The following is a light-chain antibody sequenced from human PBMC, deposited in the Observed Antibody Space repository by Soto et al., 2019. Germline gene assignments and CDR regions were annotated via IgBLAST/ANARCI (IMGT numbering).Light chain of an antibody. CDR3: CSYAGSSIPVV. CDR1: SSDVGSYNL. J-gene: IGLJ2*01. CDR2: EGS. V-gene: IGLV2-23*01. Sequence: QSALTQPASVSGSPGQSITISCTGTSSDVGSYNLVSWYQQHPGKAPKLMIYEGSKRPSGVSNRFSGSESGNTASLTISGLQAEDEADYYCCSYAGSSIPVVFGGGTKVTVL.